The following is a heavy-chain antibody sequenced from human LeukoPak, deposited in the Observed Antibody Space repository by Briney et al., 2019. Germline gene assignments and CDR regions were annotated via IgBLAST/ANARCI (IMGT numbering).Heavy chain of an antibody. Sequence: PGGSLRLSCAASGFTFSSYAMTWVRQAPGKGLEWVSGIGASGATTYYADSVKGRFTISRDNSKNTLYLQMNSLRAEDTAVYYCAKGIAARYYYYGVDVWAKGPRSPSP. CDR2: IGASGATT. J-gene: IGHJ6*02. D-gene: IGHD6-6*01. CDR3: AKGIAARYYYYGVDV. CDR1: GFTFSSYA. V-gene: IGHV3-23*01.